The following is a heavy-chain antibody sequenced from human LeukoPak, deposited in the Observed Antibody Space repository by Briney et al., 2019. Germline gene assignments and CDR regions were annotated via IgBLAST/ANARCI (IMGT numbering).Heavy chain of an antibody. CDR3: ARRGGYTGYDRD. V-gene: IGHV4-59*08. D-gene: IGHD5-12*01. J-gene: IGHJ4*02. CDR1: GGSINNFY. CDR2: ISYSGST. Sequence: PSETLSLTCTISGGSINNFYWSWIRQPPGKGLEWIGYISYSGSTNYSPSLKSRVTISFDTSNNHFSLKLSSVTAADTAVCYCARRGGYTGYDRDWGQGTLVTVSS.